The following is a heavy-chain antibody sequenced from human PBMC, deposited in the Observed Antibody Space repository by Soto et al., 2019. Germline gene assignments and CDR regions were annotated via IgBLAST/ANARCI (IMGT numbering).Heavy chain of an antibody. D-gene: IGHD3-10*01. Sequence: PGESLKISCKGSGYSFTSYWIGWVRQIPGKGLEWMGIIYPGDSDTRYSPSFQGQVTISADKSISTAYLQWSSLKASDTAMYYCAGPPSPDDSGSYYTWGQGTLVHVSP. CDR2: IYPGDSDT. CDR1: GYSFTSYW. V-gene: IGHV5-51*01. J-gene: IGHJ5*02. CDR3: AGPPSPDDSGSYYT.